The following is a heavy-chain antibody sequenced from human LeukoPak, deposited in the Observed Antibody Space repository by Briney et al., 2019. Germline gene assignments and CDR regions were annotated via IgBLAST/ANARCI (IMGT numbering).Heavy chain of an antibody. CDR2: IYENGGTT. V-gene: IGHV3-23*01. D-gene: IGHD1-26*01. J-gene: IGHJ4*02. Sequence: QPGGPLRLSCVGSGFTFRSHAMSWVRQAPEKGLEFVSGIYENGGTTYYADSVKGRFSISRDNSKNTLYLQMDSLRGEDTAVYYCAKEGQRSYDPGPIDYWGQGTLVTVSS. CDR3: AKEGQRSYDPGPIDY. CDR1: GFTFRSHA.